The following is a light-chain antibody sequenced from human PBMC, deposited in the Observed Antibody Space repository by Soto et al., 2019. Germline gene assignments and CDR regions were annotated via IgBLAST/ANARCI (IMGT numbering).Light chain of an antibody. V-gene: IGLV2-14*01. CDR2: EVS. Sequence: QSALTQPASVSGSPGQSITISCTGTSSDVGGYNYVSWYQQYPGKAPKLMIYEVSNRPSGVSNRFSGSKSGNTASLTISGLQAEDEADYYCSSYTSSSTHWVFGGGTQLTVL. J-gene: IGLJ3*02. CDR1: SSDVGGYNY. CDR3: SSYTSSSTHWV.